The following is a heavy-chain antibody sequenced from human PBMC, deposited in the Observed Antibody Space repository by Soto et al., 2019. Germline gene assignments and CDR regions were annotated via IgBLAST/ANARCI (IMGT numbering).Heavy chain of an antibody. Sequence: PSETLSLTCAVYGGSFSVYYWSWIRQPPGKGLEWIGEINHSGSTNYNPSLKSRVTISVDTSKNQFSLKLSSVTAADTAVYYCARDWRRYDYIWGSYRYGYFDYWGQGNLVTVSS. CDR2: INHSGST. D-gene: IGHD3-16*02. V-gene: IGHV4-34*01. CDR3: ARDWRRYDYIWGSYRYGYFDY. J-gene: IGHJ4*02. CDR1: GGSFSVYY.